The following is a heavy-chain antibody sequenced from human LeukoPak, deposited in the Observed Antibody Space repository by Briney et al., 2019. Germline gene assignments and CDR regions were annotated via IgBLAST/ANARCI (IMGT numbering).Heavy chain of an antibody. D-gene: IGHD4/OR15-4a*01. CDR3: ARAVYGGNLN. CDR1: GGTFSSYA. J-gene: IGHJ4*02. V-gene: IGHV1-2*06. CDR2: INPNSGGT. Sequence: GASVKVSCKASGGTFSSYAISWVRQAPGQGLEWMGRINPNSGGTNYAQKFQGRVTMTRDTSISTAYMELSRLRSDDTAVYYCARAVYGGNLNWGQGTLVTVSS.